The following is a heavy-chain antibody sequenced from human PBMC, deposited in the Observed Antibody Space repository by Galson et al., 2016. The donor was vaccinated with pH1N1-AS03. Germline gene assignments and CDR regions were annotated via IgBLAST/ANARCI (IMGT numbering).Heavy chain of an antibody. CDR2: IIAIFGTP. Sequence: SVKVSCKASGVTFRNFVISWVRQAPGQGLEWVGGIIAIFGTPKHAQKFQGRVTITTDDSTSTAYMELSSLTSEDTAVYYCARGRGYTDGSGGAAFDIWGQGTTVTVSS. CDR1: GVTFRNFV. J-gene: IGHJ3*02. V-gene: IGHV1-69*05. CDR3: ARGRGYTDGSGGAAFDI. D-gene: IGHD5-18*01.